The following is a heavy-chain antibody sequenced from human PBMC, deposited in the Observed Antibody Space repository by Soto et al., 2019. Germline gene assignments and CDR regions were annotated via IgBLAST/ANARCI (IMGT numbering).Heavy chain of an antibody. J-gene: IGHJ4*02. CDR3: ARVKAAAGTGVDY. CDR1: GFTFSSYG. Sequence: GGSLRLSCAASGFTFSSYGMHWVRQAPGKGLEWVAVIWYDGSNKYYADSVKGRFTISRDNSKNTLYLQMNSLRAEDTAVYYCARVKAAAGTGVDYWGQGTLVTVSS. CDR2: IWYDGSNK. D-gene: IGHD6-13*01. V-gene: IGHV3-33*01.